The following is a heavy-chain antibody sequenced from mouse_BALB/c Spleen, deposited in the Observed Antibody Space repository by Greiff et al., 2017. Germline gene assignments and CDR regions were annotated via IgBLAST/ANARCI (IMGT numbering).Heavy chain of an antibody. CDR3: ARRWLLVYAMDY. CDR2: INPDSSTI. D-gene: IGHD2-3*01. V-gene: IGHV4-1*02. J-gene: IGHJ4*01. CDR1: GFDFSRYW. Sequence: EVKLLESGGGLVQPGGSLKLSCAASGFDFSRYWMSWVRQAPGKGLEWIGEINPDSSTINYTPSLKDKFIISRDNAKNTLYLQMSKVRSEDTALYYCARRWLLVYAMDYWGQGTSVTVSS.